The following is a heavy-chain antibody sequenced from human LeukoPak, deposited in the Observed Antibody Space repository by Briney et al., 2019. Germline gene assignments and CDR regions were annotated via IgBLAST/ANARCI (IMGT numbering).Heavy chain of an antibody. CDR2: INPSGGST. J-gene: IGHJ5*02. V-gene: IGHV1-46*01. Sequence: GASVKVSCKASGYTFTSYYMHWVRQAPGQGLEWMGIINPSGGSTSYAQKFQGRVTMTRDTSTSTVYMELSSLRSEDTAVYYCARNPKEGLLWFGDLSRGAGFAPWGQGPLVTASS. CDR3: ARNPKEGLLWFGDLSRGAGFAP. CDR1: GYTFTSYY. D-gene: IGHD3-10*01.